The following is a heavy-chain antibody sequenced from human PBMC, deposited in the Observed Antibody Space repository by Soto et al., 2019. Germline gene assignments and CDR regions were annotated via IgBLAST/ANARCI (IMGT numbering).Heavy chain of an antibody. CDR2: VYHTGRT. V-gene: IGHV4-61*01. CDR3: ARGEGRLVGTWFDP. Sequence: SETLSLTCTVSGGSFKSGSYSWSWIRQPPGKGLEWIGYVYHTGRTSYNPSLKSRVTISLDTSKTQFSLKLTSVTAADTAVYYCARGEGRLVGTWFDPWGQGTLVTVSS. CDR1: GGSFKSGSYS. D-gene: IGHD5-12*01. J-gene: IGHJ5*02.